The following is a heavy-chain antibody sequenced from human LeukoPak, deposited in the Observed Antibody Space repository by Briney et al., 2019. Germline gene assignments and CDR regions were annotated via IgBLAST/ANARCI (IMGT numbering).Heavy chain of an antibody. Sequence: SESLSLTCTVSGGSISSYYWSWIRQPAGKGLEWIGRIYTSGSTNYSASLKSRVSMSVDTSKNQFSLKLSSVTAADTTVFYCARENSGSYREFDYWGQGTLVTVSS. J-gene: IGHJ4*02. CDR3: ARENSGSYREFDY. CDR2: IYTSGST. CDR1: GGSISSYY. V-gene: IGHV4-4*07. D-gene: IGHD1-26*01.